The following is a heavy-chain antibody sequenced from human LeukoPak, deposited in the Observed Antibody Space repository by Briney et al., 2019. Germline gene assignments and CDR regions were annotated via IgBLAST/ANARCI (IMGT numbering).Heavy chain of an antibody. D-gene: IGHD1-26*01. CDR1: GLTFSIYW. Sequence: GGSLRLSCAASGLTFSIYWMSWVRQAPGKGLEWVANIKQDGSEKYYVDSVKGRFTISRDNAKNSLYLQMNSLRAEDTAVYYCAREGLWATGFDYWGQGTLVTVSS. CDR3: AREGLWATGFDY. J-gene: IGHJ4*02. CDR2: IKQDGSEK. V-gene: IGHV3-7*01.